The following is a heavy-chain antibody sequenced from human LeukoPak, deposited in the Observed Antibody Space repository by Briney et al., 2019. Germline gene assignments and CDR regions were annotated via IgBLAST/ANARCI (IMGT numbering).Heavy chain of an antibody. CDR1: GFTVSSNY. J-gene: IGHJ6*03. CDR3: AAGTYDYVWENSRRESFYYNMDV. Sequence: GGSLRLSCAASGFTVSSNYMSWVRQAPGKGLEWVSVIYSGGSTYYADSVKGRFTFSRDNSKNTLYLQMNSLRAEDTAVYYCAAGTYDYVWENSRRESFYYNMDVWGKGTTVTVSS. V-gene: IGHV3-66*01. D-gene: IGHD3-16*02. CDR2: IYSGGST.